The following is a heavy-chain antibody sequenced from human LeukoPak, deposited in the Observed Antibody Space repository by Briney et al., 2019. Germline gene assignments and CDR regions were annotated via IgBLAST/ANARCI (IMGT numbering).Heavy chain of an antibody. Sequence: GGSLSLSCAASGFTFSTNPLSWAGRAPGKGREWASSIIISIGNIYYADSVKGRFTISRDNAKNSLYLQMNSLRAEDTAVYYCASTAELSYYDFWSGSVPLDYWGQGTLVTVSS. CDR2: IIISIGNI. D-gene: IGHD3-3*01. V-gene: IGHV3-21*01. CDR3: ASTAELSYYDFWSGSVPLDY. CDR1: GFTFSTNP. J-gene: IGHJ4*02.